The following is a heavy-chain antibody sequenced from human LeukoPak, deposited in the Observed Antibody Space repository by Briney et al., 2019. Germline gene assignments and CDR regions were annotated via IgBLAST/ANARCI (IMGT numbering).Heavy chain of an antibody. Sequence: ASVKVSCKASGGTFSSYAISWVRQAPGQGLEWMGWINPNSGGTNYAQKFQGRVTMTGDTSISTAYMELSRLRSDDTAVYYCARENVRGVDDAFDIWGQGTMVTVSS. D-gene: IGHD3-10*02. J-gene: IGHJ3*02. V-gene: IGHV1-2*02. CDR1: GGTFSSYA. CDR2: INPNSGGT. CDR3: ARENVRGVDDAFDI.